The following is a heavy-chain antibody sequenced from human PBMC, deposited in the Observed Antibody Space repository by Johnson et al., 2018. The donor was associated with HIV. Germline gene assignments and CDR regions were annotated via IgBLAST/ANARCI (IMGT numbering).Heavy chain of an antibody. V-gene: IGHV3-15*01. D-gene: IGHD3-16*02. CDR2: IRSKTAGGTI. CDR1: GMTFSDLW. CDR3: STDHPTAPLFVMNAFDI. Sequence: VQLVESGGGLVKPGGSLRLSCAASGMTFSDLWMNWVRQAPGKGLEWVGRIRSKTAGGTIAYAAPVNGRFTISRDDSKDTLYLQMNSLKIEDTAVYYCSTDHPTAPLFVMNAFDIWGQGTMVTVSS. J-gene: IGHJ3*02.